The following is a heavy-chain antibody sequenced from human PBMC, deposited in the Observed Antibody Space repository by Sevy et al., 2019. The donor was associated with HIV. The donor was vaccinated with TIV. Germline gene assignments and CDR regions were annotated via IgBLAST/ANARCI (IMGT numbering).Heavy chain of an antibody. CDR3: AKSPVLRFLRGYYYGMDV. D-gene: IGHD3-3*01. CDR2: ISGSGGST. Sequence: GGSLRLSCAASGFTFSSYAMSWVRQAPGKGLEWVSAISGSGGSTYYAYSVKGRFTISRDNSKNTLYLQMNSLRAEDTAVYYCAKSPVLRFLRGYYYGMDVWGQGTTVTVSS. J-gene: IGHJ6*02. CDR1: GFTFSSYA. V-gene: IGHV3-23*01.